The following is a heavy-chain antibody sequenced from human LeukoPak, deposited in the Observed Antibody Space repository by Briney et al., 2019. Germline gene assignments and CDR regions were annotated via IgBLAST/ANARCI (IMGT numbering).Heavy chain of an antibody. CDR3: AKSTGYGGNSPLDY. J-gene: IGHJ4*02. CDR1: GYTFTDYY. CDR2: INPNSGGT. Sequence: ASVTVSFKASGYTFTDYYMHWVRQAPGQGLEWMGWINPNSGGTNYAQKFQGRVTMTRDTSISTAYMELSRLRSDDTAVYYCAKSTGYGGNSPLDYWGQGTLVTVSS. D-gene: IGHD4-23*01. V-gene: IGHV1-2*02.